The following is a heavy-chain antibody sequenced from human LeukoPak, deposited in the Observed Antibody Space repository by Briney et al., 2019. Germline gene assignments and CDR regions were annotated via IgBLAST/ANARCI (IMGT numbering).Heavy chain of an antibody. CDR2: WYYDGST. J-gene: IGHJ5*02. D-gene: IGHD3-22*01. Sequence: SETLSLTCSVSGGSFSSSPYYWVWIRQPPGKGLEWIGSWYYDGSTPYNPSLKSRVIVSVDTSKNQFSLKLNSVTAADTAVYYCAREKIGYYDGSGRGWFDPWGQGTLVTVSS. V-gene: IGHV4-39*07. CDR3: AREKIGYYDGSGRGWFDP. CDR1: GGSFSSSPYY.